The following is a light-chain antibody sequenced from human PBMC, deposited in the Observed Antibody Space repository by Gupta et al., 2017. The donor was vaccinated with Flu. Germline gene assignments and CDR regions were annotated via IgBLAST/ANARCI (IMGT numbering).Light chain of an antibody. CDR2: KAS. V-gene: IGKV1-5*03. CDR1: QSISSW. Sequence: DIHLTQSPSTLSASIGDRVTITCRASQSISSWLIWYQQKPGKAPKLLIYKASNLESGVPSRFSGSGSGTEFTLTISRLQPDDFATYYCQQYNSYPITFGQGTRLEI. CDR3: QQYNSYPIT. J-gene: IGKJ5*01.